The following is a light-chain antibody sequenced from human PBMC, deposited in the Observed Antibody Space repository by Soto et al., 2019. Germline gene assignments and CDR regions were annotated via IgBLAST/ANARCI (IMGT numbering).Light chain of an antibody. CDR2: DVR. CDR1: SSDVGYYNY. Sequence: QSALTQPASVSGSPGQSITISCTGTSSDVGYYNYVSWYQQHPGKAPKLMIYDVRNRPSGVSNRFSGSKSGNTASLTISGLQAEAEADYYCSSYTSSSTYVFGTGTKLTVL. V-gene: IGLV2-14*03. CDR3: SSYTSSSTYV. J-gene: IGLJ1*01.